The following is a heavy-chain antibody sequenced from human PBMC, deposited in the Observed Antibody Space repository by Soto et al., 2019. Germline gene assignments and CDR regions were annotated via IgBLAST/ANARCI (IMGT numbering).Heavy chain of an antibody. V-gene: IGHV3-72*01. D-gene: IGHD5-12*01. Sequence: GGSLRLSCAASGFTLSDLNIDWVRQAPGKGLEWVGRSRNSLKSYTMYAASVEGRFIISGDDSKNSQHLQMNSLKTEDTAVYYCAVDTVGTGSYWGQGALVTVS. J-gene: IGHJ4*02. CDR1: GFTLSDLN. CDR3: AVDTVGTGSY. CDR2: SRNSLKSYT.